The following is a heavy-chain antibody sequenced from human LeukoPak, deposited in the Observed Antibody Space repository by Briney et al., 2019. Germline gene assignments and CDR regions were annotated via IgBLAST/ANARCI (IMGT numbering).Heavy chain of an antibody. CDR3: TTDPRRGDYGDYHFDY. D-gene: IGHD4-17*01. CDR1: GFTFSSYW. J-gene: IGHJ4*02. CDR2: SNSDGSTT. V-gene: IGHV3-74*01. Sequence: TGGSLRLSRAASGFTFSSYWMHWVRQGPGKGLVWVSRSNSDGSTTYYADSVKGRFTISRDNAKNTLYLQMNSLKTEDTAVYYCTTDPRRGDYGDYHFDYWGQGTLVTVSS.